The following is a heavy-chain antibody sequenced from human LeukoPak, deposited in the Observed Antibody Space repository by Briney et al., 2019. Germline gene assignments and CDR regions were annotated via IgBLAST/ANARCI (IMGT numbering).Heavy chain of an antibody. D-gene: IGHD3-10*01. CDR1: GGTFSRYA. V-gene: IGHV1-69*13. Sequence: ASVKVSCKASGGTFSRYAISWVRQAPGQGLEWMGGVSPIFGTANYAQKFQGRVTITADESTSTAYMELSSLRSEDTAVYFCARGLYPSMVRGFNFYYYYYMDVWGKGTTVTISS. CDR2: VSPIFGTA. CDR3: ARGLYPSMVRGFNFYYYYYMDV. J-gene: IGHJ6*03.